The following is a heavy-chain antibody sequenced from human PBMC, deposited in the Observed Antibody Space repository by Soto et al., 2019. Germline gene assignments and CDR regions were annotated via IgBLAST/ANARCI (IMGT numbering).Heavy chain of an antibody. CDR1: GGSISSYY. D-gene: IGHD5-12*01. Sequence: QVQLQESGPGLVKPSETLSLTCTVSGGSISSYYWSWIRQPPGKGLEWIGYIYYSGSTNYNPSLTSRVTISVDTSKNQFSLKLSSVTAADTAVYYCARLNHYSGYEGDFDYWGQGTLVTVSS. CDR2: IYYSGST. J-gene: IGHJ4*02. CDR3: ARLNHYSGYEGDFDY. V-gene: IGHV4-59*01.